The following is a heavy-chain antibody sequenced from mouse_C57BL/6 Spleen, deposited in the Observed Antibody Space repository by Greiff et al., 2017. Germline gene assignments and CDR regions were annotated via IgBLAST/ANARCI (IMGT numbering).Heavy chain of an antibody. V-gene: IGHV1-15*01. CDR3: TRAAGLPPFAY. D-gene: IGHD2-4*01. CDR1: GYTFTDYE. J-gene: IGHJ3*01. Sequence: VQLQESGAELVRPGASVTLSCKASGYTFTDYEMHWVKQTPVHGLEWIGAIDPETGGTAYNQKFKGKAILTADKSSSTAYMELRSLTSEDSAVYYCTRAAGLPPFAYWGQGTLVTVSA. CDR2: IDPETGGT.